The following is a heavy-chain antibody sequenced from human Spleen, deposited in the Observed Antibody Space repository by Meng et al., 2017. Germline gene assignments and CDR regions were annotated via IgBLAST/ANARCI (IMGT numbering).Heavy chain of an antibody. V-gene: IGHV4-34*01. J-gene: IGHJ4*02. CDR2: INHSGST. D-gene: IGHD5-24*01. CDR3: ARLSLMATSGAGDY. Sequence: QVQLQQWGAGLLKPSETLSLTCAVYGGSFSGYYWSWIRQPPGKGLEWIGEINHSGSTNYNPSLKSRVTISVDTSKNQFSLKLSSVTAADTAVYYCARLSLMATSGAGDYWGQGTLVTVPS. CDR1: GGSFSGYY.